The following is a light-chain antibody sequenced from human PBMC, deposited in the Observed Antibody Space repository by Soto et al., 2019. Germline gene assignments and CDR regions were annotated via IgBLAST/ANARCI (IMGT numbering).Light chain of an antibody. CDR2: DAS. CDR1: QSINRG. Sequence: DIQMTQSPSTLSASVGDRVTITCRASQSINRGLAWYQQKPGKAPNILIYDASNLERGVPSRFSGSGSGTEFTLTISSLQPDDFATYYCQQYNRYWTFGQGTKVEIK. CDR3: QQYNRYWT. J-gene: IGKJ1*01. V-gene: IGKV1-5*01.